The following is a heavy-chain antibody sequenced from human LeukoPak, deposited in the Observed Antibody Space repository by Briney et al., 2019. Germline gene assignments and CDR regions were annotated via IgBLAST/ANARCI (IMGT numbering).Heavy chain of an antibody. V-gene: IGHV4-34*01. D-gene: IGHD1-26*01. J-gene: IGHJ6*03. Sequence: PETLSLTCAVYGGSFSGYYWSWIRQPPGKGLEWIGEINHSGSTNYNPSLKSRVTISVDTSKNQFSLKLSSVTAADTAVYYCARVRGSSGSYEYYHYMDVWGKGTTVTISS. CDR3: ARVRGSSGSYEYYHYMDV. CDR1: GGSFSGYY. CDR2: INHSGST.